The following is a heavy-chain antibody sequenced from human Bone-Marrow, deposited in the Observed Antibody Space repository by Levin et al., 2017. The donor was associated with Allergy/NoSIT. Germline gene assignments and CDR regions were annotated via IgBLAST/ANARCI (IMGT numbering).Heavy chain of an antibody. J-gene: IGHJ4*02. CDR2: IHYSGTT. D-gene: IGHD6-19*01. V-gene: IGHV4-61*01. CDR1: GDSVTSGTHY. CDR3: ARETGWHVDY. Sequence: PSETLSLTCTVSGDSVTSGTHYWSWIRQPPGKRLEWVGYIHYSGTTNYNSSLKSRVTISLDTSKNQFSLNLRSVTAADTAVYYCARETGWHVDYWGLGTLVTVSS.